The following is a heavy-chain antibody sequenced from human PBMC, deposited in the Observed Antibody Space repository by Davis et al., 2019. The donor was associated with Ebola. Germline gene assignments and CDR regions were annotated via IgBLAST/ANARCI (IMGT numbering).Heavy chain of an antibody. Sequence: SETLSLTCTVSGDSISSSSYYWAWIRQPPGKGLEWIGSIYYSGSTNYNPSLKSRVTISVDTSKNQFSLKLSSVTAADTAVYYCARVRYYGSGSPIDYWGQGTLVTVSS. D-gene: IGHD3-10*01. CDR1: GDSISSSSYY. J-gene: IGHJ4*02. CDR3: ARVRYYGSGSPIDY. V-gene: IGHV4-39*07. CDR2: IYYSGST.